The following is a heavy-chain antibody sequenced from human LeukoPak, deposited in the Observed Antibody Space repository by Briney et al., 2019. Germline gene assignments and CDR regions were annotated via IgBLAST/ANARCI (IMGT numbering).Heavy chain of an antibody. CDR3: SSHPNPVGVDPARSY. J-gene: IGHJ4*02. D-gene: IGHD1-26*01. V-gene: IGHV4-4*02. Sequence: SGTLSLTCAVSGGSIGSSNWWSWVRQPPGKGLEWIGEIYHSGSTNYNPSLMSQVTISVDTSRNQFSLNLSSVTAADTAVYYCSSHPNPVGVDPARSYWGQGTLVTVSS. CDR1: GGSIGSSNW. CDR2: IYHSGST.